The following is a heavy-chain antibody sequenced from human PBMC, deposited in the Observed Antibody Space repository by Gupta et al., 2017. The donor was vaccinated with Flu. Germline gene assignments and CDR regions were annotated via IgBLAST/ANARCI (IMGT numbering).Heavy chain of an antibody. D-gene: IGHD6-19*01. CDR1: GGSISSGSYY. CDR3: ARKPSIAVAGLYGMDV. V-gene: IGHV4-61*02. CDR2: IYTSGST. J-gene: IGHJ6*02. Sequence: QVQLQESGPGLVKPSQTLSLTCTVSGGSISSGSYYWSWIRQPAGKGLEWIGRIYTSGSTNYNPSLKSRVTISVDTSKNQFSLKLSSVTAADTAVYYCARKPSIAVAGLYGMDVWGQGTTVTVSS.